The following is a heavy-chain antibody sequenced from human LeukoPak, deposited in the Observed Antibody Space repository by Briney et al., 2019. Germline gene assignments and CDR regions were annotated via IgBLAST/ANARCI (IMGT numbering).Heavy chain of an antibody. CDR2: ISSSSSYI. Sequence: PGGSLRLSCAASGFTFSSYSMNWVRQAPGKGLEWVSSISSSSSYIYYADSVKGRFTISRDNAKNSLYLQMNSAGTEDTAGYYCARGIAAAGPLDYWGQGTLVTVSS. V-gene: IGHV3-21*04. D-gene: IGHD6-13*01. CDR1: GFTFSSYS. J-gene: IGHJ4*02. CDR3: ARGIAAAGPLDY.